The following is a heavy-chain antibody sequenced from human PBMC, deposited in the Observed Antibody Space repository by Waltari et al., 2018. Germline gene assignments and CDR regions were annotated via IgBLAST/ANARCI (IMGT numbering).Heavy chain of an antibody. CDR1: GVIFSNNY. CDR3: TSDHGLSWPLD. D-gene: IGHD6-13*01. Sequence: EVHLVESGGGLVHPGDSVRLSCAASGVIFSNNYMSWVRQPPGKGLEWVSVIYRGGETYYADSVKGRFTISRDNSKNTLDLQMNNVRAEDTAVYYCTSDHGLSWPLDWGQGTMVTVSS. J-gene: IGHJ4*02. V-gene: IGHV3-53*01. CDR2: IYRGGET.